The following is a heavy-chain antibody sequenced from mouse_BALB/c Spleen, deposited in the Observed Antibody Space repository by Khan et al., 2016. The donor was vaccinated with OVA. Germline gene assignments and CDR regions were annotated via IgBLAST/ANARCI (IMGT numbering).Heavy chain of an antibody. V-gene: IGHV1S81*02. D-gene: IGHD2-2*01. Sequence: QVQLQQSGAELVKPGASVKLSCKASGYMFSSYYMYWVKQRPGQGLEWIGEINPNNGGTNLNEKFKSKATLTVHKSSSTAYMQLSSLTSEDSAVYYCSRSGYGSFDYWGRGTLVTVSA. J-gene: IGHJ3*01. CDR3: SRSGYGSFDY. CDR2: INPNNGGT. CDR1: GYMFSSYY.